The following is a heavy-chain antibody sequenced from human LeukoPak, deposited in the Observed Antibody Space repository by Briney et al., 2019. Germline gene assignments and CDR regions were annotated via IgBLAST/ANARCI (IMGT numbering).Heavy chain of an antibody. CDR2: VNPSGGSK. Sequence: ASVKVSCKASGYTFTRYYMHWVRHAPGQGLEWMGIVNPSGGSKSYAQKFQGRVTMTTETSTSTVYMELSSLRSEDTAVYYCATQGGDYSTARGDAFDIWGQGTMVTVSS. J-gene: IGHJ3*02. V-gene: IGHV1-46*01. CDR3: ATQGGDYSTARGDAFDI. CDR1: GYTFTRYY. D-gene: IGHD6-13*01.